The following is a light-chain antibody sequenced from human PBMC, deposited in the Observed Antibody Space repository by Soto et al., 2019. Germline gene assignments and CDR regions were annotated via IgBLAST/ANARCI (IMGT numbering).Light chain of an antibody. CDR3: QQSYSTPYT. Sequence: DIQMTQSPSSLSASVGDRVTITCRASQSISSYLNWYQQKPGKAPKLLIYGASSLQSGVPSGFSGGGSGTDFTLTISSLQPEDFATYYCQQSYSTPYTFVQGTNLEIK. CDR2: GAS. V-gene: IGKV1-39*01. J-gene: IGKJ2*01. CDR1: QSISSY.